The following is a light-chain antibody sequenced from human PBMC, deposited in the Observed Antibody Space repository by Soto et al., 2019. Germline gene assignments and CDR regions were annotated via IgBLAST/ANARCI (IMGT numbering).Light chain of an antibody. Sequence: QSVLTQPPSVSGAPGQGVTISCAGTSSNIGAGYDVHWYQQVPGTAPKLLIYTNSNRPSGVPDRFSGSKSGTSASLAITGLQAADEADYYCQSYERSLRALVFGGGTKLTVL. CDR1: SSNIGAGYD. CDR3: QSYERSLRALV. V-gene: IGLV1-40*01. J-gene: IGLJ3*02. CDR2: TNS.